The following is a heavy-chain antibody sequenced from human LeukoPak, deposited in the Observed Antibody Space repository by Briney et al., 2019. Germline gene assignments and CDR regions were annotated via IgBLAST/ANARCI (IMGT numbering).Heavy chain of an antibody. D-gene: IGHD2-2*01. CDR3: AKGVGGYCSSTDCRAYDN. J-gene: IGHJ4*02. V-gene: IGHV3-23*01. Sequence: GGSLRLSCAASGFIFSSYAMNWGRQAPGKGLEWVSVISGSGDGTYYADSVKGRFTVSRDNSKNTLYLQMNNLRAEDSAVYYCAKGVGGYCSSTDCRAYDNWGQGTLVTVSS. CDR2: ISGSGDGT. CDR1: GFIFSSYA.